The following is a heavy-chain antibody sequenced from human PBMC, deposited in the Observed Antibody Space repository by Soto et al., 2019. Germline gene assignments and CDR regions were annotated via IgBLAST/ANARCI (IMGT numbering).Heavy chain of an antibody. Sequence: PGGSLRLSCAASGFTFSSYAMSWVRQAPGKGLEWVSAISGSGGSTYYADSVKGRFTISRDNSKNTLYLQMNSLRAEDTAVYYCATMIVVVERLSPKSDGMDVWGQGTTVTVSS. CDR2: ISGSGGST. CDR3: ATMIVVVERLSPKSDGMDV. CDR1: GFTFSSYA. D-gene: IGHD3-22*01. V-gene: IGHV3-23*01. J-gene: IGHJ6*02.